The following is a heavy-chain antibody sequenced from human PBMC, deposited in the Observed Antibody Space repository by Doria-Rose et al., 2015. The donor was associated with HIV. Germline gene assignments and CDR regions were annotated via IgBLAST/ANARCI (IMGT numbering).Heavy chain of an antibody. CDR3: ATGVTLDY. D-gene: IGHD3-10*01. V-gene: IGHV3-21*01. Sequence: VQLQESGGGLVRPGGSLRLPCATSGFTFSSYRINWVRQAPGEGLGWVSSISSTSAYINYADSVRGRFTISRDNARNSLYLQMDSLRAEDTAIYYCATGVTLDYWGQGTLVTVSS. CDR1: GFTFSSYR. J-gene: IGHJ4*02. CDR2: ISSTSAYI.